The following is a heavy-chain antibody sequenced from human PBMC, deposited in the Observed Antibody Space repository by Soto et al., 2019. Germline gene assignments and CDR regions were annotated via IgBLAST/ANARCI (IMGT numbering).Heavy chain of an antibody. D-gene: IGHD3-22*01. Sequence: SETLSLTCTVSGGSISSGGYYWSWIRQHPGKGLEWIGYIYYSGSTYYNPSLKSRVTISVDTSKNQFSLKLSSVTAADTAVYDCARSTMIVVVMQSSLASYIWFVPWGQGTLVTVS. CDR3: ARSTMIVVVMQSSLASYIWFVP. CDR1: GGSISSGGYY. CDR2: IYYSGST. V-gene: IGHV4-31*03. J-gene: IGHJ5*02.